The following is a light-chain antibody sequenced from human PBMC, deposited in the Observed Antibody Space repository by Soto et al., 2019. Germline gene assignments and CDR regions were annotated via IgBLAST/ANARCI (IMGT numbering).Light chain of an antibody. Sequence: QSALTQPPSASGSPGQSVTISCTGTSSDIGVYDYVSWYQQHPDKAPKLVIYEVTKWPSGVPDRFSGSKSGNTASLTVSGLQAEDEADYYCSSYGGRNNYVFGTGTKLTVL. CDR1: SSDIGVYDY. J-gene: IGLJ1*01. V-gene: IGLV2-8*01. CDR3: SSYGGRNNYV. CDR2: EVT.